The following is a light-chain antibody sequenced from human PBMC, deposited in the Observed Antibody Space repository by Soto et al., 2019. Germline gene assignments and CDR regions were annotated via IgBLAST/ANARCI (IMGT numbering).Light chain of an antibody. Sequence: DIQLTQSPSTLSASVGDRVTITCRASQTISSWLAWYQQKPGKAPNLLIYETSNLESGIQSRFSGSGSGTEFTLAISSLQTDDFATYYCQYYNYYCWNFGKGTKVEIK. CDR2: ETS. CDR3: QYYNYYCWN. V-gene: IGKV1-5*03. CDR1: QTISSW. J-gene: IGKJ1*01.